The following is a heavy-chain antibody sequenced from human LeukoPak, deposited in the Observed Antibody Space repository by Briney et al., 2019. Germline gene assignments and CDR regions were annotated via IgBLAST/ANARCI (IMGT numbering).Heavy chain of an antibody. D-gene: IGHD3-22*01. CDR1: GYTFTGYY. CDR3: ATRNAYYYDSSGYNYFDY. J-gene: IGHJ4*02. Sequence: GASVKVSCKASGYTFTGYYMHWVRQAPGKGLEWMGGFDPEDGETIYAQKFQGRVTMTEDTSTDTAYMELSSLRSEDTAVYYCATRNAYYYDSSGYNYFDYWGQGTLVTVSS. V-gene: IGHV1-24*01. CDR2: FDPEDGET.